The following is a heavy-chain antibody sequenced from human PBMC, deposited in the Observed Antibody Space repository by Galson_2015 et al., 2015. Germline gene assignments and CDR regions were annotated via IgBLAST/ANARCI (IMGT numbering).Heavy chain of an antibody. D-gene: IGHD6-6*01. J-gene: IGHJ5*02. V-gene: IGHV3-9*01. Sequence: SLRLSCAASGFTFDDYAMHWVRQAPGKGLEWVSGISWNSGVIDYADFVKDRFTISRDNAKNSLYLQMNSLRVEDTALYYCAKGGPYTSSSGCFDPWGQGTLVTVSS. CDR2: ISWNSGVI. CDR3: AKGGPYTSSSGCFDP. CDR1: GFTFDDYA.